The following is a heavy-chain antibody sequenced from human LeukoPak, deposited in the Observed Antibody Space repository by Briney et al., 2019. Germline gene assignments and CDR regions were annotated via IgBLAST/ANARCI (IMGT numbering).Heavy chain of an antibody. CDR1: GGSITSSSYY. Sequence: SETLSLTCTVSGGSITSSSYYWGWIRQPPGKGLEWIGTIYYSGNIYYNPSLKSRVTISVDTSKNQFSLKLSSVTATDTAVYYCARGLGWELPHRFDPWGQGTLVTVSS. D-gene: IGHD1-26*01. CDR3: ARGLGWELPHRFDP. V-gene: IGHV4-39*01. J-gene: IGHJ5*02. CDR2: IYYSGNI.